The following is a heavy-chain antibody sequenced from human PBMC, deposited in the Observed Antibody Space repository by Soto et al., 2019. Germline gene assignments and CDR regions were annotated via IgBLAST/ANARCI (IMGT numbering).Heavy chain of an antibody. CDR2: ISGGGGNT. J-gene: IGHJ4*02. CDR3: AKETYGSGWTLDS. D-gene: IGHD6-19*01. CDR1: GFAFSDYS. V-gene: IGHV3-23*01. Sequence: DVQLLESGGGVVQSGGSLRLSCSASGFAFSDYSMHWVRQAPGKGPEWVSAISGGGGNTYYAGSVNGRFTISRDNSRNTLYLQMHSLRVDDTALYYCAKETYGSGWTLDSWGQGTRATVSS.